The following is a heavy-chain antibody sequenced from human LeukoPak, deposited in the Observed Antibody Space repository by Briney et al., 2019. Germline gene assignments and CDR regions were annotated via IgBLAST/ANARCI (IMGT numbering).Heavy chain of an antibody. CDR1: GGTFSSYA. CDR3: ARANPINYDFWSGFYYFDY. D-gene: IGHD3-3*01. J-gene: IGHJ4*02. Sequence: SVKVSCKASGGTFSSYAISWVRQAPGQGLEWMGGIIPIFGTANYAQKFQGRVTITADESTSTAYMELSSLRSEDTAVYYCARANPINYDFWSGFYYFDYWGQGTLVTVSS. CDR2: IIPIFGTA. V-gene: IGHV1-69*13.